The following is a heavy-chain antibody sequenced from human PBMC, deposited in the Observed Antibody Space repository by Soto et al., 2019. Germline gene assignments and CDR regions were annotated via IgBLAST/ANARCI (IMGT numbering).Heavy chain of an antibody. CDR3: ARERYCSSTSCPPDAFDI. CDR2: IIPIFGTA. J-gene: IGHJ3*02. CDR1: GGTFSRYA. Sequence: SVTVSCKASGGTFSRYAISWVRQAPGQGLEWMGGIIPIFGTANYAQKFQGRVTITADKSTSTAYMELSSLRSEDTAVYYCARERYCSSTSCPPDAFDIWGQGTMVTVSS. D-gene: IGHD2-2*01. V-gene: IGHV1-69*06.